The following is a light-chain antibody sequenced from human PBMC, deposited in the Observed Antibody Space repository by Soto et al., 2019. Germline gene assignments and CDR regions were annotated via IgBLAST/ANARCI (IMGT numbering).Light chain of an antibody. J-gene: IGLJ2*01. CDR2: DTT. CDR1: TGAVTSGHY. Sequence: QAVVTQETSLTVSPGGTVTLTCGSSTGAVTSGHYPYWFQQKPGQAPRTLISDTTNTYSWTPARFSGSLLGGKAALTLSGALPEDEAEYYCLLSHSAAGVFGGGTQLTVL. V-gene: IGLV7-46*01. CDR3: LLSHSAAGV.